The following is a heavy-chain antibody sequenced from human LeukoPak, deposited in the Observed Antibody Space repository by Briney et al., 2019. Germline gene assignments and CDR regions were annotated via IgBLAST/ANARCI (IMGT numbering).Heavy chain of an antibody. D-gene: IGHD3-22*01. V-gene: IGHV3-48*03. Sequence: GGSLRLSCAASGFTFSSYEMNWVRQAPGKGLEWVSYISSSGSTIYYADSVKGRFTISRDDAKNSLYLQMNSLRAEDTAVYYCARPHYYDSSGGDYWGQGTLVTVSS. CDR3: ARPHYYDSSGGDY. CDR1: GFTFSSYE. J-gene: IGHJ4*02. CDR2: ISSSGSTI.